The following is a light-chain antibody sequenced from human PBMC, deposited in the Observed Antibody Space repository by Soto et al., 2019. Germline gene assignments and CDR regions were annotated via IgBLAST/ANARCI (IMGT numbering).Light chain of an antibody. CDR1: QSVGSNH. CDR2: GAS. Sequence: EHVLTQSPGTLSLSPGTRATLSCRACQSVGSNHLAWYQQKPGQAPRLFIYGASRRATGIPNRVSGIVSGTDFTLTIRGLEPEDFALYYGQQYGGSLPITFGPGTRLEI. CDR3: QQYGGSLPIT. V-gene: IGKV3-20*01. J-gene: IGKJ5*01.